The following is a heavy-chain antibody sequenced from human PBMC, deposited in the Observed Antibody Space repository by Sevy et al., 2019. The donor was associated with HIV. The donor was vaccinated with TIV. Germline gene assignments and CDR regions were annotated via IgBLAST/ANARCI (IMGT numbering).Heavy chain of an antibody. Sequence: SETLSLTCTVSGVSVSPYYWAWIRQPPGKGLECVAFSGSTNYNPSLKSRATTSVDTSKNQFSLKLSSVTAADTAIYYCARGGPNQQQLDYFDHWGPGTLVTVSS. CDR1: GVSVSPYY. V-gene: IGHV4-59*02. CDR3: ARGGPNQQQLDYFDH. CDR2: SGST. J-gene: IGHJ4*02. D-gene: IGHD1-1*01.